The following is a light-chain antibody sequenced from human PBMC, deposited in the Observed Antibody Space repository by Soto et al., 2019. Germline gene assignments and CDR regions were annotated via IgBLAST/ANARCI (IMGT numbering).Light chain of an antibody. CDR1: SSDIGAYDY. J-gene: IGLJ1*01. CDR2: EVN. Sequence: QSALAQPASLSGSPGQSITISCTGTSSDIGAYDYVSWFQQHPGKAPKLMISEVNNRPSGVSNRFSGSKSGNTAYLTISGLQAEQEPASFCFSFTTTSTHVFGTGTKVTV. CDR3: FSFTTTSTHV. V-gene: IGLV2-14*01.